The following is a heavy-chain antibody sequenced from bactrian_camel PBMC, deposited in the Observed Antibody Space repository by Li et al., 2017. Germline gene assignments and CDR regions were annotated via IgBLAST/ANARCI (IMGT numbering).Heavy chain of an antibody. CDR2: LWIGGATT. D-gene: IGHD7*01. CDR3: AADQLYGTCRDVLDFPA. Sequence: HVQLVESGGGSVQAGGSLTLSCAAGRYTYKRNCMGWFRQRPGKDREGLAVLWIGGATTTYADSVKSRFIITRDKTKDLVYLQMNGLQPEDTGMYYCAADQLYGTCRDVLDFPARGQGTQVTVS. V-gene: IGHV3S1*01. J-gene: IGHJ4*01. CDR1: RYTYKRNC.